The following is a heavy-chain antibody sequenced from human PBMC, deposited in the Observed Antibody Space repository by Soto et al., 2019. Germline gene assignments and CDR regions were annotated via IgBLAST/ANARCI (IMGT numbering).Heavy chain of an antibody. CDR1: GFPFSSYW. V-gene: IGHV3-74*01. CDR2: ISGDGVTT. J-gene: IGHJ4*02. Sequence: EVQLVESGGDLVQRGGSLRLSCAASGFPFSSYWMHWVRHTPGKGLDWVARISGDGVTTYYAVSVTGRFTVSRDKAKNTLSLQIRGLRGEDTAVYYCAREYYGLLTGYYTDYWGQGTLVSVSS. D-gene: IGHD3-9*01. CDR3: AREYYGLLTGYYTDY.